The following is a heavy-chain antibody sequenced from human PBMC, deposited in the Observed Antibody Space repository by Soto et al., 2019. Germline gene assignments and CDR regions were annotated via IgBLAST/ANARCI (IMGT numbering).Heavy chain of an antibody. CDR3: ARPRYGSGSYDPSTDDYYYYGMDV. CDR2: IIPIFGTA. J-gene: IGHJ6*02. Sequence: SVPVSCKASAGTFSSSAISWVRQAPGQGPEWMGGIIPIFGTANYAQKFQGRVTITADESTSTAYMELSSLRSEDTAVYYCARPRYGSGSYDPSTDDYYYYGMDVWGQGTTVTVSS. V-gene: IGHV1-69*13. CDR1: AGTFSSSA. D-gene: IGHD3-10*01.